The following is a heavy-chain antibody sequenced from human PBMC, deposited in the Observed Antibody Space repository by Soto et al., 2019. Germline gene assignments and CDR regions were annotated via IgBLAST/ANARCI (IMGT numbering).Heavy chain of an antibody. V-gene: IGHV3-30*14. CDR1: GFTFRGFP. J-gene: IGHJ4*02. Sequence: AGGALRLSCTGSGFTFRGFPLHLGRKAPGKGLEWVAVVSSDGSNEHYADSVKGRFTIARDNSKNTLYLQMNTLTEDTAVYYCARDRAFNYGFDYWGQGTLVTVSS. CDR3: ARDRAFNYGFDY. D-gene: IGHD3-16*01. CDR2: VSSDGSNE.